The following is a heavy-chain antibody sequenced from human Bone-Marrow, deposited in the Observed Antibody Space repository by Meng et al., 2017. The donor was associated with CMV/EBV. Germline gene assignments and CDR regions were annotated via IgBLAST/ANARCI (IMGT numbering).Heavy chain of an antibody. Sequence: ASVKVSCKASGYTFTGYYMHWVRQAPGQGLEWMGWINPNSGGTNYAQKFQGRVTMTRDTSISTAYMELSRLRSDDTAVYYCARDRDEDGYDYYYYYGMDVWGQGTTVTFYS. CDR2: INPNSGGT. CDR3: ARDRDEDGYDYYYYYGMDV. CDR1: GYTFTGYY. V-gene: IGHV1-2*02. D-gene: IGHD5-18*01. J-gene: IGHJ6*02.